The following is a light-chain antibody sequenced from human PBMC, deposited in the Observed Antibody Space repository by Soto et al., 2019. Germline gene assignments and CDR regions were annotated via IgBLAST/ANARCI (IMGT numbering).Light chain of an antibody. J-gene: IGKJ1*01. Sequence: DIQRTQAPSSLSASVLYRVTITFQASQNINNYLNWYQQKPGRAPKLLIYAASSLQSGVPSRFSGSGSGTDFTLTISSLQPEDFATYYCQQSYSTRVTFGQGTKVDIK. CDR2: AAS. V-gene: IGKV1-39*01. CDR3: QQSYSTRVT. CDR1: QNINNY.